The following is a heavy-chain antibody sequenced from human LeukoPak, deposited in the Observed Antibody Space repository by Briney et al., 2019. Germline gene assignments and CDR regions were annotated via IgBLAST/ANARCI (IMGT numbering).Heavy chain of an antibody. D-gene: IGHD3-10*01. J-gene: IGHJ5*02. CDR1: GGSISSGSYY. CDR2: IYTSGST. V-gene: IGHV4-61*02. Sequence: SETLSLTCTVSGGSISSGSYYWNWIRQPAGKGLEWIGRIYTSGSTNYNPSLKSRVTISVDTSKNQFSLKLRSVTAADTAVYYCAREGLNMVRGVIPKEAWGWFDPWGQGTLVTVSS. CDR3: AREGLNMVRGVIPKEAWGWFDP.